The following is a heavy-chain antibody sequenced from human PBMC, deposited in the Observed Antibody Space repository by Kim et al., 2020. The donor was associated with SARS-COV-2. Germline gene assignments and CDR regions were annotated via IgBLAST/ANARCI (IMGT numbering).Heavy chain of an antibody. CDR3: ARSGITIFGVVIPYNYYLDY. CDR2: INHSGST. V-gene: IGHV4-34*01. Sequence: SETLSLTCAVYGGSFSGYYWSWIRQPPGKGLEWIGEINHSGSTNYNPSLKSRVTISVDTSKNQFSLNLRSVTAADTAVYYCARSGITIFGVVIPYNYYLDYWGQGTLVTVSS. D-gene: IGHD3-3*01. CDR1: GGSFSGYY. J-gene: IGHJ4*02.